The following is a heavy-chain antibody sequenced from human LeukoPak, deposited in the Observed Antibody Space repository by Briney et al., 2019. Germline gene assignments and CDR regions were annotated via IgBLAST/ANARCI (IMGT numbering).Heavy chain of an antibody. CDR2: INPSGGST. CDR3: AYDSSGYYLGCAFDI. Sequence: ASVTVSCKASGYTFTSYYMHWVRQAPGQGLEWMGIINPSGGSTSYAQKFQGRVTMTRDTSTSTVYMELSSLRSEDTAVYYCAYDSSGYYLGCAFDIWGQGTMVTVSS. J-gene: IGHJ3*02. D-gene: IGHD3-22*01. V-gene: IGHV1-46*03. CDR1: GYTFTSYY.